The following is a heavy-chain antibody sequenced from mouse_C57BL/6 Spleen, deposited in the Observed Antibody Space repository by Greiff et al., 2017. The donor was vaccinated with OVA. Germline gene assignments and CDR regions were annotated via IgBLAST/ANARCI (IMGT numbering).Heavy chain of an antibody. J-gene: IGHJ3*01. D-gene: IGHD2-2*01. Sequence: QVQLQQPGAELVKPGASVKLSCKASGYTFTSYWMHWVKQRPGQGLEWIGMIHPNSGSTNYNEKFKSKATLTVDKSSSTAYMQLSILTSQDSAVYYCAGVEDNGYAWFAYWGQGTLVTVSA. CDR3: AGVEDNGYAWFAY. CDR2: IHPNSGST. V-gene: IGHV1-64*01. CDR1: GYTFTSYW.